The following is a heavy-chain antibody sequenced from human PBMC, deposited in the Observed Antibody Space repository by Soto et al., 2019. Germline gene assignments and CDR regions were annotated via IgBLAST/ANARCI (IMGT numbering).Heavy chain of an antibody. Sequence: SETLSLTCTVSGGSISSYCWSWIRQPPGKGMEWIGYIYYNGSTNYNPSPKSRVTISVDTSKNQFSLKLSSVTAADTAVYYCARDRHARASGYPLSPPYYYYVMDVWGRGTTVTASS. CDR3: ARDRHARASGYPLSPPYYYYVMDV. D-gene: IGHD5-12*01. CDR1: GGSISSYC. CDR2: IYYNGST. V-gene: IGHV4-59*01. J-gene: IGHJ6*02.